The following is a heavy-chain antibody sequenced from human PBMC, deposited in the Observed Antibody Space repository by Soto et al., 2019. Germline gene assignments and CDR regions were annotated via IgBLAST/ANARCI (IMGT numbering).Heavy chain of an antibody. D-gene: IGHD3-22*01. CDR1: GFTFSNAW. V-gene: IGHV3-15*01. J-gene: IGHJ4*02. CDR2: IKSKTDGGTT. Sequence: PGGSLRLSCASSGFTFSNAWMSWVRQAPGKGLEWVGRIKSKTDGGTTDYAAPVKGRFTISRDDSKNTLYLQMNSLKTEDTAVYYCTTYYYDSSGWSFWGQGTLVTVS. CDR3: TTYYYDSSGWSF.